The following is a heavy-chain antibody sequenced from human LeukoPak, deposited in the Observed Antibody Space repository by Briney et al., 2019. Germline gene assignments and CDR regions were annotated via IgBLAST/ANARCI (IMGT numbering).Heavy chain of an antibody. CDR3: AKGGGQWLVRNWFDP. CDR2: ISWNSGSI. J-gene: IGHJ5*02. V-gene: IGHV3-9*01. D-gene: IGHD6-19*01. Sequence: PGGSLRLSCAASGFTFDDYDMHWVRQAPGKGLEWVSGISWNSGSIGYADSVKGRFTISRDNAKNSLYLQMNSLRAEDTALYYCAKGGGQWLVRNWFDPWGQGTLVTVSS. CDR1: GFTFDDYD.